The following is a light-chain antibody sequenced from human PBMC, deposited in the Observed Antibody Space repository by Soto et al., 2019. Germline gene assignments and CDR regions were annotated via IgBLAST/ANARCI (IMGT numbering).Light chain of an antibody. CDR3: AAWDDSLNAYV. V-gene: IGLV1-44*01. J-gene: IGLJ1*01. Sequence: QAVLTQPPSASGTPGQRVTISCSGGSSNIGSNTVNWYQQLPGTAPKLLIYGNNQRPSGVPDRFSGSKSGTSASLAISGLHSEDEADYYCAAWDDSLNAYVFGTGTKLTVL. CDR2: GNN. CDR1: SSNIGSNT.